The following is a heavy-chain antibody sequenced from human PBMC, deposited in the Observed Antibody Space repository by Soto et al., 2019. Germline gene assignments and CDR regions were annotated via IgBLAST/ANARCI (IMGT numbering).Heavy chain of an antibody. D-gene: IGHD3-16*01. V-gene: IGHV4-30-4*08. CDR3: ARGESMLPSVLTSPLDY. J-gene: IGHJ4*02. CDR1: GDAISNDNYY. Sequence: QVQLQESGPGLVKPSQTLSLICTVSGDAISNDNYYWSWIRQPPGKGLEWIGYIYSTGSTTYNPSLRRRXTXSLXPSKRHFSLKLTSVTAADTAVYYCARGESMLPSVLTSPLDYWGQGTLVTVSS. CDR2: IYSTGST.